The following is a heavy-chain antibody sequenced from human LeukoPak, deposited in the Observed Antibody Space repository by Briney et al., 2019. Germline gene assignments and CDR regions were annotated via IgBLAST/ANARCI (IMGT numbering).Heavy chain of an antibody. J-gene: IGHJ1*01. CDR3: ASPPPGYSSGWYFQH. Sequence: PSETLSLTCTVSGGSISSYYWSWIRQPPGKGLEWIGYIYYSGSTNYNPSLKSRVTISVDTSKNQFSLKLSSVTAADTAVYYYASPPPGYSSGWYFQHWGQGTLVTVSS. D-gene: IGHD6-19*01. CDR2: IYYSGST. V-gene: IGHV4-59*01. CDR1: GGSISSYY.